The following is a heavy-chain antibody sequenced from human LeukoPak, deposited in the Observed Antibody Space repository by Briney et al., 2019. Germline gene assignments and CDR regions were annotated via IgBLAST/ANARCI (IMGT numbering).Heavy chain of an antibody. V-gene: IGHV3-53*01. CDR3: AKEYTGYAYFDY. CDR2: IHSGGTT. CDR1: GFTVSSSY. D-gene: IGHD3-9*01. Sequence: GGSLRLSCAASGFTVSSSYMSWVRQAPGKGLEWVSVIHSGGTTYYADSVKGRFTISRDSSKNTLFLQMNSLRADDTAVYYCAKEYTGYAYFDYWGQGTLVTVSS. J-gene: IGHJ4*02.